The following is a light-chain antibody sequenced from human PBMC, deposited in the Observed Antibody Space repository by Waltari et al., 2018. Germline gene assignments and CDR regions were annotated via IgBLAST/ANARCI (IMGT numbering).Light chain of an antibody. CDR1: TSDIGGYNY. V-gene: IGLV2-14*03. CDR3: TSYTTTSTLVL. J-gene: IGLJ2*01. CDR2: DVT. Sequence: QSALTQPASVSGSPGQSITISCTGTTSDIGGYNYVSWYQQHPGRAPKLMIYDVTERPSGISIRFSGSKSGNTASLPISGLRAEDEAYYYCTSYTTTSTLVLFGGGTKLTVL.